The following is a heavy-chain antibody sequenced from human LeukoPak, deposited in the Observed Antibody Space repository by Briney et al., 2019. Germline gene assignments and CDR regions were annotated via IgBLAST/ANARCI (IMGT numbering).Heavy chain of an antibody. CDR1: GFTFRSHR. J-gene: IGHJ4*02. CDR2: INFDGSEK. CDR3: ARDHVSPGLIFDY. V-gene: IGHV3-7*03. D-gene: IGHD3-16*01. Sequence: PGGSLRLSCVVSGFTFRSHRMSWVRQAPGRGLERVANINFDGSEKHHVDSVKGRFTISRDNAKNSLYLQMNSLRADDTAVYYCARDHVSPGLIFDYWGQGTLVTVSS.